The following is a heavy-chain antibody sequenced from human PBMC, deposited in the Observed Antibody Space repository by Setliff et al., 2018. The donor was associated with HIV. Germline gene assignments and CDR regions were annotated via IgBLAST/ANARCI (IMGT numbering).Heavy chain of an antibody. CDR1: GYDFTSYD. V-gene: IGHV1-8*01. CDR2: MNHNSGNT. CDR3: ARGWALVGDYYFMDV. J-gene: IGHJ6*03. Sequence: GASVKVSCKASGYDFTSYDINWVRQATGQGLEWMGWMNHNSGNTGYAQKFQGRVTVTMDTSIGTAYMELSSLRSEDTAVYYCARGWALVGDYYFMDVWGKGTTVTSP. D-gene: IGHD2-15*01.